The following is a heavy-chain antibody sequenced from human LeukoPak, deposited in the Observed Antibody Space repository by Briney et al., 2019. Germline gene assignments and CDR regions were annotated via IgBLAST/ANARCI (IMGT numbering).Heavy chain of an antibody. V-gene: IGHV1-2*02. J-gene: IGHJ5*02. Sequence: GASVKVSCKASGYTFTGYYMHWVRQAPGQGLEWMGWINPNSGGTNYAQKFQGRVTMTRDTSISTAYMELSRLRSDDTAVYYRARDLLILGVVIRNWFDPWGQGTLVTVSS. D-gene: IGHD3-3*01. CDR3: ARDLLILGVVIRNWFDP. CDR1: GYTFTGYY. CDR2: INPNSGGT.